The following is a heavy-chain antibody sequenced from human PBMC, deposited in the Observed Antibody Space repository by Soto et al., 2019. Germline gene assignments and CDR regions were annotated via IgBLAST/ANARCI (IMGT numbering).Heavy chain of an antibody. CDR2: IYHSGST. V-gene: IGHV4-30-2*01. CDR1: GGSISSGGYS. CDR3: ARGSSYDYGDYFDY. J-gene: IGHJ4*02. D-gene: IGHD4-17*01. Sequence: QLQLQESGSGLVKPSQTLSLTCAVSGGSISSGGYSWSWIRQPPGKGLEWIGYIYHSGSTYYNPSLKRRVTISVDSSKNQFSLKLSSVTAADTAVYYCARGSSYDYGDYFDYWGQGTLVTVSS.